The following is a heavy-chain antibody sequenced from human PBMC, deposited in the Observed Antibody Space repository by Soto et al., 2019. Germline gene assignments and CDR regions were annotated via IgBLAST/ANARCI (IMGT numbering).Heavy chain of an antibody. CDR3: ARDVPLNYYDGTFSYYAMDV. CDR1: GGTFSSHA. D-gene: IGHD3-16*01. J-gene: IGHJ6*02. Sequence: SVKVPCKASGGTFSSHAISWVRQAPGQGLEWMGGIIPFFKAANYAQKFQGRVTITTDDSTSTAYMDLYSLRSEDTAVYYCARDVPLNYYDGTFSYYAMDVWGQGTTVTVSS. CDR2: IIPFFKAA. V-gene: IGHV1-69*05.